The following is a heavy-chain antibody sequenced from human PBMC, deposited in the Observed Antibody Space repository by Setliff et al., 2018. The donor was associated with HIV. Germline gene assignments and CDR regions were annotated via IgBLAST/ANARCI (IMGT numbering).Heavy chain of an antibody. V-gene: IGHV4-59*11. CDR2: VYYTGAT. CDR3: ARGDPLDS. Sequence: PSETLSLTCSVSGDSIRSHYWCWIRQPPGKGLEWIGCVYYTGATTYNPSVRSRVTMSIGSSKRQFSLRLRSVTTMDTAIYYCARGDPLDSWGQGMLVTVSS. J-gene: IGHJ5*01. CDR1: GDSIRSHY.